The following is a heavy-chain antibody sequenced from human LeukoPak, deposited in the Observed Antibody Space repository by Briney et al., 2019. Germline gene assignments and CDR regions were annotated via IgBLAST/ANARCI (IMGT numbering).Heavy chain of an antibody. CDR2: ISGSGGST. D-gene: IGHD6-19*01. V-gene: IGHV3-23*01. CDR3: AKEDSSGWYDY. CDR1: GFTFSSYA. Sequence: WGSLRLFCAASGFTFSSYAMSWVRQDPGKWPEWVSAISGSGGSTYYADSVKGRFTISRDNSKNTLYLQMNSLRAEDTAVYYCAKEDSSGWYDYWGQGTLVTVSS. J-gene: IGHJ4*02.